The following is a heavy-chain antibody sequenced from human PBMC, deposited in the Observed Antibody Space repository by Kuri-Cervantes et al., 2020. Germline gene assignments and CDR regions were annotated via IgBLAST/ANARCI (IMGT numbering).Heavy chain of an antibody. CDR1: GFTFSSYG. J-gene: IGHJ6*02. CDR2: ISYDGSNK. Sequence: GESLKISCSASGFTFSSYGMHWVRQAPGKGLEWVAVISYDGSNKYYADSVKGRFTISRDNSKNTLYLQMNSLRAEDTAVYYCAREGVLSGYYYGLDVWGQGTTVTVSS. CDR3: AREGVLSGYYYGLDV. D-gene: IGHD4/OR15-4a*01. V-gene: IGHV3-30*03.